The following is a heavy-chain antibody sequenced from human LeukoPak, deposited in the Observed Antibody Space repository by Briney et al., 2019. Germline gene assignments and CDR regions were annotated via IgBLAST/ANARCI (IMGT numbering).Heavy chain of an antibody. D-gene: IGHD1-26*01. CDR1: GFTFSSYW. J-gene: IGHJ4*02. CDR3: ARDSGRSRWELLGFEY. V-gene: IGHV3-7*01. Sequence: PGGSLRLSCAASGFTFSSYWMSWVRQAPGKGLEWVANIKQDGSEKYYVDSVKGRFTISRDNAKNSLYLQMNSLRAEDTAVYYCARDSGRSRWELLGFEYWGQGTLVTVSS. CDR2: IKQDGSEK.